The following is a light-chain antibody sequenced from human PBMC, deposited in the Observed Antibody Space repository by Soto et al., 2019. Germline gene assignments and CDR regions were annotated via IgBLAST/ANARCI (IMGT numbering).Light chain of an antibody. Sequence: QSALAQPASVSGSPGQSITISCTGTSSDVGGYNYVSWYQQHPGKAPKLMIYDVSNRPSGVSNRFSGSKSGITASLTISGLQAEDEADYYCSSYTSSSTYVFGPGTKVTVL. CDR2: DVS. V-gene: IGLV2-14*01. CDR1: SSDVGGYNY. J-gene: IGLJ1*01. CDR3: SSYTSSSTYV.